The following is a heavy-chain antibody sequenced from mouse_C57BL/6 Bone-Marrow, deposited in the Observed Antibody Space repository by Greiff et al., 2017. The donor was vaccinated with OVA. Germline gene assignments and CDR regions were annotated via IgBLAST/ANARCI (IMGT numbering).Heavy chain of an antibody. CDR1: GYTFTSYW. V-gene: IGHV1-7*01. CDR3: ARHYYGSLYYAMDY. J-gene: IGHJ4*01. Sequence: QVQLQQSGAELAKPGASVKLSCKASGYTFTSYWMHWVKQRPGQGLEWIGYITPSRGYTEYNQKFKDKATLTADKSSSTAYMQLSSLTYEDSAVYYCARHYYGSLYYAMDYWGQGTSVTVSS. CDR2: ITPSRGYT. D-gene: IGHD1-1*01.